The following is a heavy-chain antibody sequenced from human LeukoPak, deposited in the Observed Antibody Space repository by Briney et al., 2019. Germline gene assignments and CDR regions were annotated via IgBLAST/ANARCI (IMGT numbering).Heavy chain of an antibody. D-gene: IGHD3-10*01. CDR1: GGTFSSYA. Sequence: ASVKVSCKASGGTFSSYAISWVRQAPGQGLEWMGRIIPILGIANYAQKFQGRVTITADKSTSTAYMELSSLRSEDTAVYYCATEYVSGSFPDYWGQGTLVTISS. J-gene: IGHJ4*02. CDR2: IIPILGIA. V-gene: IGHV1-69*04. CDR3: ATEYVSGSFPDY.